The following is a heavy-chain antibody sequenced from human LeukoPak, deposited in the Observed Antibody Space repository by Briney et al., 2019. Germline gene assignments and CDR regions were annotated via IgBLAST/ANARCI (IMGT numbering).Heavy chain of an antibody. Sequence: ASVKASCKASGYTFSDYAMHWVRQAPGQRLEWMGWINAGNGDTKYSQKFQGRVTITWDTSASTVHMELSSLRSEDTAVYYCARNLVGKTDFDYWGQGTLVTVSS. J-gene: IGHJ4*02. CDR3: ARNLVGKTDFDY. V-gene: IGHV1-3*01. D-gene: IGHD6-19*01. CDR2: INAGNGDT. CDR1: GYTFSDYA.